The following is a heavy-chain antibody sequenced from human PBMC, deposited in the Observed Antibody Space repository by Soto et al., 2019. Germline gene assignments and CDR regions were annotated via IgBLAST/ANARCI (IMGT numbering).Heavy chain of an antibody. D-gene: IGHD6-19*01. CDR3: AREDSSGWFSGVTEENWFDP. Sequence: QVQLVQSGAEVKKPGSSVKVSCKASGGTFSSYAISWVRQAPGQGLEWMGGIIPIFGTANYAQKFQGRVRVTANESTSTAYMELRRLRYEDMAVYYCAREDSSGWFSGVTEENWFDPWGEGTLVTVSS. CDR2: IIPIFGTA. V-gene: IGHV1-69*01. CDR1: GGTFSSYA. J-gene: IGHJ5*02.